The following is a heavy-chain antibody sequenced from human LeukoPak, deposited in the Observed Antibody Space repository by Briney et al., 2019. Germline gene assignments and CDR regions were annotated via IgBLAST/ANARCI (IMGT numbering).Heavy chain of an antibody. V-gene: IGHV1-69*06. CDR1: GGTFSSYA. Sequence: SVEVSCKASGGTFSSYAISWVRQAPGQGLEWMGRIIPIFGTANYAQKFQGRVTITADKSTSTAYMELSSLRSEDTAVYYCARPDRVVTLSRDWYFDLWGRGTLVTVSS. D-gene: IGHD1-14*01. J-gene: IGHJ2*01. CDR2: IIPIFGTA. CDR3: ARPDRVVTLSRDWYFDL.